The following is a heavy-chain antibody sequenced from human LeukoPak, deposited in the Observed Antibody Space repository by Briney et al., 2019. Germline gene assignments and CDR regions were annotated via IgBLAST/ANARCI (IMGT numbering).Heavy chain of an antibody. D-gene: IGHD3-22*01. CDR2: IYYSGST. J-gene: IGHJ4*02. CDR3: ARGGDYYDSSGYSFDY. CDR1: GGSISSYY. Sequence: SQTPSLTCTVSGGSISSYYWSWIRQPPGKGLEWIGCIYYSGSTNYNPSLKSRVTISVDTSKNQFPLKLSSVTAADTAVYYCARGGDYYDSSGYSFDYWGQGTLVTVSS. V-gene: IGHV4-59*01.